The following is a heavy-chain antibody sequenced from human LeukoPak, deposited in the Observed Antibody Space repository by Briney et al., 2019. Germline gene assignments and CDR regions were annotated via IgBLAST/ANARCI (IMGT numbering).Heavy chain of an antibody. J-gene: IGHJ6*03. CDR1: GGSISSYY. V-gene: IGHV4-59*01. D-gene: IGHD3-9*01. Sequence: SETLSLTCTVSGGSISSYYWSWIRQPPGKGLEWIGYIYYSGSTNYNPSLKSRVTISVDMSKNQFSLKLSSVTAADTAVYYCARGYYDILTGYYGYYYYYMGVWGKGTTVTVSS. CDR3: ARGYYDILTGYYGYYYYYMGV. CDR2: IYYSGST.